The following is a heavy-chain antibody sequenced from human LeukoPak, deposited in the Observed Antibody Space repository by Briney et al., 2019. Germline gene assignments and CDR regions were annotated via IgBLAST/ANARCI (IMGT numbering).Heavy chain of an antibody. J-gene: IGHJ4*02. CDR1: VGSISSGGYS. CDR2: IYHSAST. V-gene: IGHV4-30-2*01. CDR3: ARGAGEEGVDY. D-gene: IGHD7-27*01. Sequence: SETLSLTRAVSVGSISSGGYSWSWIRQPPGKGLEWIGYIYHSASTYYNPSLKSRVTISVDRSKNQFSLKLSSVTAADTAVYYCARGAGEEGVDYWGQGTLVTVSS.